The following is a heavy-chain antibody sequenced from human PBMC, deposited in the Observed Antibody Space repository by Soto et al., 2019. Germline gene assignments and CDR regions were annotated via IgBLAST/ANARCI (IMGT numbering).Heavy chain of an antibody. V-gene: IGHV3-15*07. CDR1: DFILSDAW. CDR3: AVYRDSSRRRRYDC. J-gene: IGHJ4*02. Sequence: EVQLEESGGGLIKPGGSLTLSCAASDFILSDAWMNWVRQAPGKGLEWVGRIKSKTNGMTTDYAAPLKGKFTILRDDSKITLYLRKNSLRTEVTAIYYCAVYRDSSRRRRYDCWGQGAGVNVSS. D-gene: IGHD3-22*01. CDR2: IKSKTNGMTT.